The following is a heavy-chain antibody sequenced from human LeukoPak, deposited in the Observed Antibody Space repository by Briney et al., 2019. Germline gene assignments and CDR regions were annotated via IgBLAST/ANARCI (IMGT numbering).Heavy chain of an antibody. V-gene: IGHV4-4*02. CDR1: GGSISSSNW. J-gene: IGHJ4*02. CDR3: ARGFRGGDYQHDY. Sequence: PSGTLSLTCAVSGGSISSSNWWSWVRQPPGKGLEWIGEIYHSGSTYYNPSLKSRVIISVDTSKNQFSLKLSSVTAADTAVYYCARGFRGGDYQHDYWGQGTLVTVSS. CDR2: IYHSGST. D-gene: IGHD2-21*02.